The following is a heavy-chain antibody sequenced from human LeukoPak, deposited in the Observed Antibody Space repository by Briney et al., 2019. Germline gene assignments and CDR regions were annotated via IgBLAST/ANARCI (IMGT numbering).Heavy chain of an antibody. CDR3: ARSQRPGYSSSWYLGAGFDI. CDR1: GYTFTGSY. Sequence: ASVKVSCKASGYTFTGSYMFWVRQAPGQGLEWMGWINPNTGDANYVQKFQGRVTMTRDTSISTAYMELNRLTSDDTAVFYCARSQRPGYSSSWYLGAGFDIWGQGTMVTVSS. J-gene: IGHJ3*02. V-gene: IGHV1-2*02. CDR2: INPNTGDA. D-gene: IGHD6-13*01.